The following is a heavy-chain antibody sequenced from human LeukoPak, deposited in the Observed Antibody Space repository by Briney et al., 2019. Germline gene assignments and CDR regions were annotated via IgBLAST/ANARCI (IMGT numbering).Heavy chain of an antibody. D-gene: IGHD2-2*01. CDR2: IKQDGSEK. Sequence: PGGSLRLSCAGFGFTFSSHWMSWVRQAPGKGLEWVANIKQDGSEKYYVDSVKGRFTISRDNAKNSLYLQMNSLRAEDTAVYYCARWPLGYCSSTSCYPYDYWGQGTLVTVSS. CDR3: ARWPLGYCSSTSCYPYDY. V-gene: IGHV3-7*01. CDR1: GFTFSSHW. J-gene: IGHJ4*02.